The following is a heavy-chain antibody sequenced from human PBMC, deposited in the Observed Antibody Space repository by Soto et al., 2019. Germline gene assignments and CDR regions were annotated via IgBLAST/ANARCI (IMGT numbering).Heavy chain of an antibody. CDR1: GGSISSGDYY. Sequence: PSETLSLTCTVSGGSISSGDYYWSWIRQPPGKGLEWIGYIYYSGSTYYNPSLKSRVTISVDTSKNQFSLKLSSVTAADTAVYYCARGGWSSSGRPRYYFDYWGQGTLVTVSS. J-gene: IGHJ4*02. V-gene: IGHV4-30-4*01. CDR2: IYYSGST. CDR3: ARGGWSSSGRPRYYFDY. D-gene: IGHD3-10*01.